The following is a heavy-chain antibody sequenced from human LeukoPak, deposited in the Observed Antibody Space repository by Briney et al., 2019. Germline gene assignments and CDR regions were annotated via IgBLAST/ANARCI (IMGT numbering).Heavy chain of an antibody. CDR3: ARLSPRRMLDCFDI. J-gene: IGHJ3*02. D-gene: IGHD1-1*01. Sequence: PGESLKIPCRGSGYTFTTYWIGWVRQMPGKGVGWMGIINAADSDTSYSPSFQGQVTISADKSINTDYLQWTSLKTSDTAIYYCARLSPRRMLDCFDIWGEGTMVTVSS. CDR2: INAADSDT. CDR1: GYTFTTYW. V-gene: IGHV5-51*01.